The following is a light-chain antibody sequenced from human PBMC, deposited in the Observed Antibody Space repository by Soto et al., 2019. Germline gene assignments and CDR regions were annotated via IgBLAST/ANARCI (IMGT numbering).Light chain of an antibody. CDR2: RAS. CDR1: QHVSSN. J-gene: IGKJ2*01. V-gene: IGKV3-15*01. CDR3: QKYNNWPYT. Sequence: EIVMTQSPATLSVSPGGSATLSCRASQHVSSNFAWYRQKPGQATTLLIYRASTRATGIPARFSGSGSGTEFTLTISSLQSEDFALYYYQKYNNWPYTFGQGNKLEIK.